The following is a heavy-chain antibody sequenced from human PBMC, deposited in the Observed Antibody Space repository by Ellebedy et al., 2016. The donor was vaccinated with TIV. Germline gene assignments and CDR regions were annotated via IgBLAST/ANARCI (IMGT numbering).Heavy chain of an antibody. D-gene: IGHD1-26*01. J-gene: IGHJ4*02. CDR3: AIDPIVGPTPYYFDS. CDR1: GGSVDNSANY. Sequence: MPSETLSLTCTVSGGSVDNSANYSTWVRQPLGKGLQWIATIYYCGSTYYNPSLKSRVTISLNTSKNQFSLRLTSVTAADTAVYYCAIDPIVGPTPYYFDSWGQGTLVTVSS. V-gene: IGHV4-39*07. CDR2: IYYCGST.